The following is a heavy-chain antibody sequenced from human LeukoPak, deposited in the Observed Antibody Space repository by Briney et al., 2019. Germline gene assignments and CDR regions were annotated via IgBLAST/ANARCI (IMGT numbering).Heavy chain of an antibody. CDR3: AKPRAVGVNAFFDY. CDR2: IRYDGSNK. CDR1: GFTFSSYG. Sequence: GGSLRLSCAASGFTFSSYGMHWVRQAPGKGLEWVAFIRYDGSNKYYADSVKGRFTISRDNSKNTLYLQMNSLRAEDTAIYYCAKPRAVGVNAFFDYWGQGTLVTVSS. J-gene: IGHJ4*02. V-gene: IGHV3-30*02.